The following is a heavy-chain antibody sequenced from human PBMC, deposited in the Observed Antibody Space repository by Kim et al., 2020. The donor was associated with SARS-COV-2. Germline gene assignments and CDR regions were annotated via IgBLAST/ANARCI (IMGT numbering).Heavy chain of an antibody. Sequence: GGSLRLSCAASGFTFSSYSMNWVRQAPGKGLEWVSSISSSSSYIYYADSVKGRFTISRDNAKNSLYLQMNSLRAEDTAVYYCARDEPSSIAARPGFDYWGQGTLVTVSS. J-gene: IGHJ4*02. CDR2: ISSSSSYI. V-gene: IGHV3-21*01. CDR1: GFTFSSYS. CDR3: ARDEPSSIAARPGFDY. D-gene: IGHD6-6*01.